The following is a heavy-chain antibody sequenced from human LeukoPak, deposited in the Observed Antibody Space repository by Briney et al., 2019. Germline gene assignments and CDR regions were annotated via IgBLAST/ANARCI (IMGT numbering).Heavy chain of an antibody. CDR1: GFTFSSYA. J-gene: IGHJ4*02. CDR3: AKDSGTRGYSGYPSGYYFDY. CDR2: ISYDGSNK. V-gene: IGHV3-30-3*01. Sequence: GGSLRLSCAASGFTFSSYAMHWVRQAPGKGLEWVAVISYDGSNKYYADSVKGRFTISRDNSKNTLYLQMNSLRAEDTAVYYCAKDSGTRGYSGYPSGYYFDYWGQGTLVTVSS. D-gene: IGHD5-12*01.